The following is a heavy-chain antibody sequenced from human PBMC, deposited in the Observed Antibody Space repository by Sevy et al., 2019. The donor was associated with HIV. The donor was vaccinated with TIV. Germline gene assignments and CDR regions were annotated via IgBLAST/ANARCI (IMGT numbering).Heavy chain of an antibody. CDR3: ATLTGPFGWLDP. CDR1: GGPISNPDYN. J-gene: IGHJ5*02. Sequence: SESLSLTCTVSGGPISNPDYNWSWIRQSPGKGLEWLGYIYYSGNTYYSPSLRSPISISIDTSKNQFSLTLMSVTAAETAVYFCATLTGPFGWLDPWGQGAVVTVSS. CDR2: IYYSGNT. V-gene: IGHV4-30-4*01. D-gene: IGHD3-9*01.